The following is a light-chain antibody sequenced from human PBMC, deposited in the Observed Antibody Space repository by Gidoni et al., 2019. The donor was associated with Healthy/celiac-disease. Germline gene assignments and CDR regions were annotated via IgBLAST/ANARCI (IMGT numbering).Light chain of an antibody. CDR2: GAS. CDR3: QQYGSSPRT. Sequence: EMVWTQSPGTLSLSPGDRATLPCRASQSVSRSYLAWYQQKPGQAPRLLIYGASSRATGIPDRFSGSGSGTDFTLTISRLEPEDFAVYYCQQYGSSPRTFGQGTKLEIK. V-gene: IGKV3-20*01. CDR1: QSVSRSY. J-gene: IGKJ2*01.